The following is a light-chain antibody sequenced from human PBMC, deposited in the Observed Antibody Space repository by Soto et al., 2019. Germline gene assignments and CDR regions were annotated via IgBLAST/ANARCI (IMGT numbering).Light chain of an antibody. V-gene: IGKV3-20*01. CDR1: QSVSSSY. CDR2: DAF. CDR3: QQYSSSRT. Sequence: ILLTQSPCTLSLSPGERATLSCRASQSVSSSYLAWYQQKPGQAPRLRIYDAFNRATGIPVRLSGSGSETDFTLTITRLEPEDFAMYYCQQYSSSRTFGQGTKVDIK. J-gene: IGKJ1*01.